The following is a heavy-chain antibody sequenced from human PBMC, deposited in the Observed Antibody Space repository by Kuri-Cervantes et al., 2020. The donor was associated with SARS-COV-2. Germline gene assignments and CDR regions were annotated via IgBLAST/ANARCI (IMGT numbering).Heavy chain of an antibody. CDR2: ILYSGNT. CDR3: ARESRVSSFDP. CDR1: GGPISTHY. J-gene: IGHJ5*02. D-gene: IGHD3-16*02. V-gene: IGHV4-59*11. Sequence: GSLRLSCTVSGGPISTHYCSWIRQPPGKGLEWIGYILYSGNTNYNPSLKSRVTISVDTSKNQFSLKLSSVTAADTAVYYGARESRVSSFDPWGQGTLVTVSS.